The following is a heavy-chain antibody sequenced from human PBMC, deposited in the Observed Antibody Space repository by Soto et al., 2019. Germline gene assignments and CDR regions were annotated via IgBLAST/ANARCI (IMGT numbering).Heavy chain of an antibody. Sequence: ASVKVSCKASGYTFTSYGISWVRQAPGQGLEWMGWISAYNGNTNYAQKLQGRVTMTTDTSTSTAYMELRSLRSDDTAVYYCARDAWGGSYGWTDYYYYGMDVWGQGTTVTVSS. J-gene: IGHJ6*02. CDR2: ISAYNGNT. CDR3: ARDAWGGSYGWTDYYYYGMDV. V-gene: IGHV1-18*01. CDR1: GYTFTSYG. D-gene: IGHD1-26*01.